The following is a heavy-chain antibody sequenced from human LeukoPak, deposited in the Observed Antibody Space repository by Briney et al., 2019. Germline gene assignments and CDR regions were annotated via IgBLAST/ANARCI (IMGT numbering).Heavy chain of an antibody. D-gene: IGHD4-17*01. CDR3: ARLDYGDYVVGAFDI. J-gene: IGHJ3*02. CDR2: INHGGST. Sequence: SETLSVTCAVYGGSFSGYYWTWIRQSPGKGLEWLGEINHGGSTYYNPSLKSRVTISVDTSKNQFSLKLSSVTAADTAVYYCARLDYGDYVVGAFDIWGQGTMVTVSS. V-gene: IGHV4-34*01. CDR1: GGSFSGYY.